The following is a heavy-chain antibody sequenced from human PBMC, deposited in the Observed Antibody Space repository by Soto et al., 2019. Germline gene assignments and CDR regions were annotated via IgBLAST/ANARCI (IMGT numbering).Heavy chain of an antibody. CDR3: ARGCSSSWYSDY. CDR1: GGSISSYY. D-gene: IGHD6-13*01. CDR2: IHYSGST. Sequence: SETLSLTCTVSGGSISSYYWSWIRQPPGKGLEWIGYIHYSGSTNHNPSLKSRVTISVDTSKNQFSLKLSSVTAADTAVYYCARGCSSSWYSDYWGQGTLVTVSS. V-gene: IGHV4-59*01. J-gene: IGHJ4*02.